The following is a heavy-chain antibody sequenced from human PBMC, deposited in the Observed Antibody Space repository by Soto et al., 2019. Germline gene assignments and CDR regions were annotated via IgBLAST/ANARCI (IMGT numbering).Heavy chain of an antibody. Sequence: VKVATTASGPRLISDANNRVRKAPGQGLEWMGGIIPVFSTANYAQKFQCRVTMTAGESTSTAYMELNSLRSEVTAVYYRARDIGGTVVFLDSFEIWGQRTMVTF. CDR1: GPRLISDA. CDR2: IIPVFSTA. D-gene: IGHD3-22*01. J-gene: IGHJ3*02. CDR3: ARDIGGTVVFLDSFEI. V-gene: IGHV1-69*01.